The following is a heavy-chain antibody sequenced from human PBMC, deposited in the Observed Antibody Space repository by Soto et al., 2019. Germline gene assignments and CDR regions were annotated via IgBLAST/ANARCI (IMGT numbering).Heavy chain of an antibody. CDR1: GYSFTSYW. Sequence: HGESLKISCKGSGYSFTSYWISWVRQMPGKGLEWMGRIDPSDSYTNYSPSFQGHVTISADKSISTAYLQWSSLKASDTAMYYCAAGLYCSGGSCYYYYGMGGWGQGTTVTVSS. J-gene: IGHJ6*02. CDR2: IDPSDSYT. D-gene: IGHD2-15*01. CDR3: AAGLYCSGGSCYYYYGMGG. V-gene: IGHV5-10-1*01.